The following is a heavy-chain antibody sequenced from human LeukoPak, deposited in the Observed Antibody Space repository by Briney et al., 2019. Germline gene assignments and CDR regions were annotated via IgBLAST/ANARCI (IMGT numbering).Heavy chain of an antibody. J-gene: IGHJ2*01. V-gene: IGHV4-34*01. CDR1: GGSFSGYY. CDR2: INHSGST. D-gene: IGHD6-19*01. CDR3: ARGSDSSGWGYWYFDL. Sequence: SETPSLTCAVYGGSFSGYYWSWIRQPPGKGLEWIGEINHSGSTNYNPSLKSRVTISVDTSKNQFSLKLSSVTAADTAVYYCARGSDSSGWGYWYFDLWGRGTLVTVSS.